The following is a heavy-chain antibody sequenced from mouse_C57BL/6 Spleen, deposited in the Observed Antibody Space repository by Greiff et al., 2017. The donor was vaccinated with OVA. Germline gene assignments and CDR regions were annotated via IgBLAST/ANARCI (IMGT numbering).Heavy chain of an antibody. CDR3: ARRGVLLPYAMDY. V-gene: IGHV2-2*01. D-gene: IGHD1-1*01. J-gene: IGHJ4*01. Sequence: VMLVESGPGLVQPSQSLSITCTVSGFSLTSYGVHWVRQSPGKGLEWLGVIWSGGSTDYNAAFISRLSISKDNSKSQVFFKMNSLQADDTAIYYCARRGVLLPYAMDYWGQGTSVTVSS. CDR1: GFSLTSYG. CDR2: IWSGGST.